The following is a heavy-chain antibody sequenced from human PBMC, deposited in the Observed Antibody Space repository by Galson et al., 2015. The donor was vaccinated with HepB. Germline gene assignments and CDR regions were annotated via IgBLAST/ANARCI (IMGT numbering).Heavy chain of an antibody. J-gene: IGHJ4*02. V-gene: IGHV3-48*03. CDR1: GFTFSSYE. CDR3: AKAAIDHSSSVDY. CDR2: ISSSGSTI. Sequence: SLRLSCAASGFTFSSYEMNWVRQAPGKGLEWVSYISSSGSTIYYANSVKGRFTISRDNAKNSLYLQMNSLRAEDTALYYCAKAAIDHSSSVDYWGQGTLVTVSS. D-gene: IGHD6-6*01.